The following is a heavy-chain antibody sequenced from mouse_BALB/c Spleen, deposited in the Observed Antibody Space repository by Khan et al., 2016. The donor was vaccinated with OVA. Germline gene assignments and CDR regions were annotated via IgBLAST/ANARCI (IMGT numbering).Heavy chain of an antibody. D-gene: IGHD2-12*01. CDR1: GFSLNSYG. J-gene: IGHJ4*01. CDR3: AKFTPDYYSMDY. V-gene: IGHV2-3*01. Sequence: QVQLKESGPGLVAPSQSLSITCTVSGFSLNSYGVNWVRQPPGKGLEWLGVIWGDGSTNYHSALKSRLIISKDDSTSHVFLKLHSLQTDDTATYYCAKFTPDYYSMDYWGQGTSVTVAS. CDR2: IWGDGST.